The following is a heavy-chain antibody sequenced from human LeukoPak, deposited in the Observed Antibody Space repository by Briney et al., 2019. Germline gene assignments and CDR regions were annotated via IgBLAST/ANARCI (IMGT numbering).Heavy chain of an antibody. V-gene: IGHV4-39*07. Sequence: SGTLSLTCSVSGGSITKNGYYWGWIRQSPETGLEWIGSMHYSGSTYYNPSLNSRVTISVDTSKNQFSLKLTSVTAADTAVYYCARGGGQYDYWGQGTLVTVSS. J-gene: IGHJ4*02. CDR2: MHYSGST. CDR1: GGSITKNGYY. CDR3: ARGGGQYDY. D-gene: IGHD2-15*01.